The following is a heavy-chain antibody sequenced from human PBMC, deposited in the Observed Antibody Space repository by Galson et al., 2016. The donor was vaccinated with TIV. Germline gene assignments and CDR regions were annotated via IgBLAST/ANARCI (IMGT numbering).Heavy chain of an antibody. J-gene: IGHJ3*01. D-gene: IGHD6-6*01. CDR1: GFSLTTTGVG. CDR2: IYWDDSK. CDR3: ARERAAGRPDAFDF. Sequence: PALVKPTQTLTLTCSFSGFSLTTTGVGAGWIRQPPGKALEWLAIIYWDDSKRYSPSLRSRLTIIKDTSKNQVLLTMTNMDPMDRGTYFCARERAAGRPDAFDFWGQGTVVSVSS. V-gene: IGHV2-5*02.